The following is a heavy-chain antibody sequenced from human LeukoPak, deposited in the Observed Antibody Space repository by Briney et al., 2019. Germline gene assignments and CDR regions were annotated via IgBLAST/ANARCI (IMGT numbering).Heavy chain of an antibody. Sequence: GGSLRLSCAASGFPFSNYGIHWVRQAPGKGLEWVSAISGSGGSTYYADSVKGRFTISRDNSKNTLYLQMNSLRAEDTAVYYCAKTYYYDSSGPGYFDYWGQGTLVTVSS. D-gene: IGHD3-22*01. V-gene: IGHV3-23*01. CDR3: AKTYYYDSSGPGYFDY. J-gene: IGHJ4*02. CDR2: ISGSGGST. CDR1: GFPFSNYG.